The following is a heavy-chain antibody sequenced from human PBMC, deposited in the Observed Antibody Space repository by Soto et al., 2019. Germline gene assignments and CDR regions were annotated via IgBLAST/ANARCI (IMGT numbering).Heavy chain of an antibody. D-gene: IGHD6-19*01. V-gene: IGHV3-66*01. CDR1: GFTVRTGY. J-gene: IGHJ4*02. CDR3: AREITSGWNAFDC. CDR2: IYAGGTS. Sequence: EVRLVESGGGLVQPGGSLRLSCAASGFTVRTGYMNWVRQSPGRGLEWLSVIYAGGTSYHADSVKGRFTISRDESRNTVYLQMNSLRAEDTAVYYCAREITSGWNAFDCWGQGTLVTVSS.